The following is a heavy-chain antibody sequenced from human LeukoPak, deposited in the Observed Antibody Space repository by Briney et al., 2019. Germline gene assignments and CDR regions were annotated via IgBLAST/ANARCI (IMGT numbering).Heavy chain of an antibody. CDR3: ARDGYVSSGWYSMGFDP. Sequence: GASVKVSCKASGYIFTSYYVHWVRQAPGQGLEWMGIINPNGGSTSYSQKFQGRVTMTRDTSTSTVYMELSSLRSEDTAVYYCARDGYVSSGWYSMGFDPWGQGTLVTVSS. CDR1: GYIFTSYY. J-gene: IGHJ5*02. D-gene: IGHD6-19*01. V-gene: IGHV1-46*01. CDR2: INPNGGST.